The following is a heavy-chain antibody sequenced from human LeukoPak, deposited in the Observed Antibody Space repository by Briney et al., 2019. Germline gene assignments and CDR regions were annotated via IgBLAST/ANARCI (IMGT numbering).Heavy chain of an antibody. D-gene: IGHD6-6*01. J-gene: IGHJ5*02. CDR3: AREREVEYSSSRHLRYNWFDP. Sequence: GASVKVSCKASGYTFTGYYMHWVRQAPGQGLEWMGWISAYNGNTNYAQKLQGRVTMTTDTSTSTAYMELRSLRSDDTAVYYCAREREVEYSSSRHLRYNWFDPWGQGTLVTVSS. V-gene: IGHV1-18*04. CDR2: ISAYNGNT. CDR1: GYTFTGYY.